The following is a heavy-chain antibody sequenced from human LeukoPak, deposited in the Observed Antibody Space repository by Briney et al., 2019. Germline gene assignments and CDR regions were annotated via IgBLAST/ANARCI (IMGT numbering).Heavy chain of an antibody. CDR1: GGTFSSYA. D-gene: IGHD6-19*01. Sequence: GASVKVSCKASGGTFSSYAISWVRQAPGQGLEWMGGIIPIFGTANYAQKLQGRVTMTTDTSTSTAYMELRSLRSDDTAVYYCAEIAVAAHDAFDIWGQGTMVTVSS. CDR3: AEIAVAAHDAFDI. CDR2: IIPIFGTA. J-gene: IGHJ3*02. V-gene: IGHV1-69*05.